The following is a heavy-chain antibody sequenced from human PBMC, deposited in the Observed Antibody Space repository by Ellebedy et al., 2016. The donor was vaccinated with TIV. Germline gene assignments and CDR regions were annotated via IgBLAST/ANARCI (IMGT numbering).Heavy chain of an antibody. Sequence: MPSETLSLTCTVSGGSISSSYWTWIRQPPGQGLEWIGDIHHSGNSHIHPSLKSRVTLSLDTSKNQFSLDLSSVTAADTATYYCARDLGRYGMDVWGQGTTVTVSS. CDR1: GGSISSSY. CDR3: ARDLGRYGMDV. J-gene: IGHJ6*02. CDR2: IHHSGNS. V-gene: IGHV4-59*01.